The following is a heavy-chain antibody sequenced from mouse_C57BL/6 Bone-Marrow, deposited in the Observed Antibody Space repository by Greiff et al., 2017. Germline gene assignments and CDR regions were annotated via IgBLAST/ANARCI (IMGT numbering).Heavy chain of an antibody. CDR3: ARGFYYYGSSYGY. V-gene: IGHV1-55*01. D-gene: IGHD1-1*01. CDR2: IYPGSGST. J-gene: IGHJ2*01. CDR1: GYTFTSYW. Sequence: VKLQQPGAELVKPGASVKMSCKASGYTFTSYWITWVKQRPGQGLEWIGDIYPGSGSTNYNEKFKSKATLTVDTSSSTAYMQLSSLTSEDSAVYYCARGFYYYGSSYGYWGQGTTLTVSS.